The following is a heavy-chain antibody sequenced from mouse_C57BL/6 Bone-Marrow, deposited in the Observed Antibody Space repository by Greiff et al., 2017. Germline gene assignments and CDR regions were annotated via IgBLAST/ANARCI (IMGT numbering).Heavy chain of an antibody. CDR3: ARRGDVLYYFDY. J-gene: IGHJ2*01. CDR2: INPYNGGT. D-gene: IGHD2-13*01. Sequence: VQLKESGPVLVKPGASVKMSCKASGYTFTDYYMNWVKQSNGKSLEWIGVINPYNGGTSYNQKFKGKATLTVDKSSSTAYMELNRLTSEDSAVYYCARRGDVLYYFDYWGQGTTLTVSS. V-gene: IGHV1-19*01. CDR1: GYTFTDYY.